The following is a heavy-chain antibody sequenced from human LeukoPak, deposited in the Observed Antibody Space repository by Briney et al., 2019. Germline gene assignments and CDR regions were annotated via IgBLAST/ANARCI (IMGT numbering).Heavy chain of an antibody. CDR2: ISSSSSTI. CDR3: ARGEQLSFY. J-gene: IGHJ4*02. D-gene: IGHD6-6*01. CDR1: GFTFSSYS. Sequence: PGGSLRLSCAASGFTFSSYSMNWVRQAPGKGLEWVSYISSSSSTIYYADSVKGRFTISRDNAKNSLYLQMNSLRAEDTAVYYCARGEQLSFYWGQGTLVTVSS. V-gene: IGHV3-48*04.